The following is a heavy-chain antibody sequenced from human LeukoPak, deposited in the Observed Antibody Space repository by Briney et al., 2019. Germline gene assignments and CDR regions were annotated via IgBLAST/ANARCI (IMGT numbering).Heavy chain of an antibody. CDR2: INPNRAET. Sequence: ASVKVSCKASGYTFTGYYLFWVRQAPGQGLEWMGWINPNRAETNYAQRFQGRVTMTWDTSISTASINTAYMELSRLRSDDTAVYYCARLYAGSGSPHYFDYWGQGTLVTVSS. J-gene: IGHJ4*02. CDR1: GYTFTGYY. V-gene: IGHV1-2*02. CDR3: ARLYAGSGSPHYFDY. D-gene: IGHD6-19*01.